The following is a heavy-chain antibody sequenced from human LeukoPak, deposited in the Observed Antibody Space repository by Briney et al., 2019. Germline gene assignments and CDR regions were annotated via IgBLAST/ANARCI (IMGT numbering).Heavy chain of an antibody. CDR1: GGSISSYY. CDR3: ARIDYGDPHFDY. V-gene: IGHV4-59*01. CDR2: IYYSGST. J-gene: IGHJ4*02. D-gene: IGHD4-17*01. Sequence: SETLSLTCTVSGGSISSYYWSWIRQPPGKGLEWIGYIYYSGSTNYNPSLKSRVTISVDTSKNQFPLKLSSVTAADTAVYYCARIDYGDPHFDYWGQGTLVTVSS.